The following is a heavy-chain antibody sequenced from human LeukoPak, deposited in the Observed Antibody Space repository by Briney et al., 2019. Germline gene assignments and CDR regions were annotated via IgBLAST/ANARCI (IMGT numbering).Heavy chain of an antibody. CDR3: ARCTGSYSHYFDY. D-gene: IGHD1-26*01. Sequence: GGSLRLSCAASGFIFSDYYMTWIRQAPGKGLEWVSYISPSGSTIFYADSVKGRFTISRDNSKKSLYLEVNSLRAEDTAVYFCARCTGSYSHYFDYWGQGSLVTVSS. J-gene: IGHJ4*02. V-gene: IGHV3-11*04. CDR1: GFIFSDYY. CDR2: ISPSGSTI.